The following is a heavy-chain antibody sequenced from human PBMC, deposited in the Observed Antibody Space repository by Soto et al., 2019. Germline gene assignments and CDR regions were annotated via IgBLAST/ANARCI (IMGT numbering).Heavy chain of an antibody. V-gene: IGHV3-15*07. J-gene: IGHJ4*02. CDR2: IKSKTDGGTT. Sequence: EVQLVESGGGLVEPGGSLRLSCAASGFTFVNAWMNWVRQAPGKGLEWVGRIKSKTDGGTTDNAAPVKGRFTISRDDSKNTLYLQMNSLKTEDTAVYYCARVRWEVRYFDYWGQGTQVTVSP. D-gene: IGHD3-10*01. CDR1: GFTFVNAW. CDR3: ARVRWEVRYFDY.